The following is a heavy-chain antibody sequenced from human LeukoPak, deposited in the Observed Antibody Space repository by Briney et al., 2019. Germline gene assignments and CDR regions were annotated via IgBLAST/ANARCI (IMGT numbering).Heavy chain of an antibody. J-gene: IGHJ4*02. D-gene: IGHD3-10*01. CDR3: ARDHGSAYYRAPRH. CDR2: INPSGGST. Sequence: ASVKVSCKATGYIFTNYYMHWVRQAPGQGLEWMGTINPSGGSTTYAQKFQGRVTMTRDTSTSTVYMELSSLRSEDTAVYYCARDHGSAYYRAPRHWGQGTLVTVSS. CDR1: GYIFTNYY. V-gene: IGHV1-46*01.